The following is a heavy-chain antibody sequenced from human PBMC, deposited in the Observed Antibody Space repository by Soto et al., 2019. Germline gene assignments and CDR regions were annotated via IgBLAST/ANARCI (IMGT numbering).Heavy chain of an antibody. J-gene: IGHJ4*02. CDR3: ARRIQHYYFDY. D-gene: IGHD5-18*01. V-gene: IGHV3-30-3*01. CDR2: ISYDGSNK. CDR1: GFTFSSYA. Sequence: QVQLVESGGGVVQPGRSLRLSCAVSGFTFSSYAMHWVRQAPGKGLEWVAVISYDGSNKYYADSVKGRFTISRDNSKNTLYLQMNSLRAEDTAVYYCARRIQHYYFDYWGQGTLVTVSS.